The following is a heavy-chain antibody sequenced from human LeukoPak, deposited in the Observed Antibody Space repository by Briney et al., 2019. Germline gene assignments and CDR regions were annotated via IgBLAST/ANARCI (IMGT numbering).Heavy chain of an antibody. CDR3: MGGAGWLVDY. Sequence: GGSLRLSCAASGFTFSNYWMNWVWKAPGKGLELVAIMKQDGSEKFVDSVEGRFTISRDNAKNSLYLQMNSLRVEDTAVYYCMGGAGWLVDYWGQGTLVTVSS. CDR1: GFTFSNYW. CDR2: MKQDGSEK. J-gene: IGHJ4*02. V-gene: IGHV3-7*01. D-gene: IGHD2-15*01.